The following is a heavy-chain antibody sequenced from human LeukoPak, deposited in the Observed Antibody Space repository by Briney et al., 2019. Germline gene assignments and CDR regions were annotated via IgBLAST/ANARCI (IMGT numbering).Heavy chain of an antibody. J-gene: IGHJ5*02. CDR1: GGSFSGYY. CDR2: INHSGST. CDR3: ARDLLDGWFDP. Sequence: PSETLSLTCAVYGGSFSGYYWSWIRQPPGKGLEWIGEINHSGSTNYNPSLKSRVTISVDTSKNQFSLKLSSVTAADTAVYYCARDLLDGWFDPWGQGTLVTVSS. D-gene: IGHD1-26*01. V-gene: IGHV4-34*01.